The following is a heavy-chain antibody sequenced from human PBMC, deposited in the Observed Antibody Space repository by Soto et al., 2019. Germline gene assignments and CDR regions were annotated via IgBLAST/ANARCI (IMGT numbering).Heavy chain of an antibody. V-gene: IGHV5-51*01. CDR3: ARSLLWFGDLRDGMDV. CDR2: IYPGDSDT. D-gene: IGHD3-10*01. CDR1: GYSFTSYW. J-gene: IGHJ6*02. Sequence: PGESLKISCKGSGYSFTSYWIGWVRQMPGKGLEWMGIIYPGDSDTRYSPSFQGQVTISADKSISTAYLQWSSLKASDTAMYYCARSLLWFGDLRDGMDVWGQGTTVTVSS.